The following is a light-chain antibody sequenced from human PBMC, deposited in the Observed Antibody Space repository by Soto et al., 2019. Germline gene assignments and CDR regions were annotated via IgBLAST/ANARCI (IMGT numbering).Light chain of an antibody. Sequence: QSVLTQPASVSGSPGQSITISCTGTSSDIGTYNLVSWYQQHPGKAPKLMIYEVTKRPSGVSNRFSASKSDNTASLTISGLQAEDEADYYCCSYAGSTTWVFGGGTK. CDR1: SSDIGTYNL. CDR3: CSYAGSTTWV. V-gene: IGLV2-23*02. J-gene: IGLJ3*02. CDR2: EVT.